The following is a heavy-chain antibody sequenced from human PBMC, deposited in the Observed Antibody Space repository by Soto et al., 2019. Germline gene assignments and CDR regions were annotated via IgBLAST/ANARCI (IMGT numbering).Heavy chain of an antibody. J-gene: IGHJ4*02. D-gene: IGHD2-15*01. Sequence: PGGSLRLSCAASGFTFSSYAMSWVRQAPGKGLEWVSAISGSGGSTYYADSVKGRFTISRDNSKNTLYLQMNSLRAEDTAVYYCSKIISDIVVVAQPHDYWGQGTLVTVSS. CDR1: GFTFSSYA. V-gene: IGHV3-23*01. CDR2: ISGSGGST. CDR3: SKIISDIVVVAQPHDY.